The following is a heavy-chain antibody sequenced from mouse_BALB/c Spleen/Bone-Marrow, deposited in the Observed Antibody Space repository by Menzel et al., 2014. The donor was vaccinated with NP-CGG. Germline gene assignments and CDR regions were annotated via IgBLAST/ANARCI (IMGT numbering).Heavy chain of an antibody. CDR3: TRGDYVWYFDV. V-gene: IGHV1S127*01. J-gene: IGHJ1*01. CDR1: GYTFTSYW. Sequence: QVQLKESGAELVKPGASVKMSCKASGYTFTSYWMHWVKQRPGQGLEWIGVIDPSDSYTSYNQKFKGKATLTVDTSSSTAYMQLSSLTSEDSAVYYCTRGDYVWYFDVWGAGTTVTVSS. CDR2: IDPSDSYT. D-gene: IGHD2-4*01.